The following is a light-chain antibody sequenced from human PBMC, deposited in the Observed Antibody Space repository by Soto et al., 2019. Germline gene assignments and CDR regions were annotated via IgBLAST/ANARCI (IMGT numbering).Light chain of an antibody. Sequence: DIQMTQSPSSLSASIGDRVTITCRASRSIFSYLNWYQQRPGKGPKVLIYAASSLQSGVTSRFSGSGSGTDFTLTIDSLQPEDFATYYCQQSYDTPYTFGQGTKLEIK. CDR2: AAS. CDR3: QQSYDTPYT. CDR1: RSIFSY. V-gene: IGKV1-39*01. J-gene: IGKJ2*01.